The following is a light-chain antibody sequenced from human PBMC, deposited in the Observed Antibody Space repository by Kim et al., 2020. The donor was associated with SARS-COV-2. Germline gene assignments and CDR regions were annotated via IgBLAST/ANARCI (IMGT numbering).Light chain of an antibody. CDR2: GAS. V-gene: IGKV3-15*01. Sequence: EIVMTQSPATLSVSPGERATLSCRASQSVSSNLAWYQQKPGQAPRLLIYGASTRATGIPARFSGSGSGPEFTLTISSLQSEDFAVYYCQQDNNWPPDPFGQGTRLEI. J-gene: IGKJ5*01. CDR3: QQDNNWPPDP. CDR1: QSVSSN.